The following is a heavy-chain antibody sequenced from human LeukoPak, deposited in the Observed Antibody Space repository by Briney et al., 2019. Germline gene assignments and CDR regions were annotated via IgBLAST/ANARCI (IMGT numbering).Heavy chain of an antibody. CDR2: ISSSSSYT. J-gene: IGHJ4*02. CDR1: GFTFSDYY. D-gene: IGHD3-9*01. Sequence: GGSLRLSCAASGFTFSDYYISWIRQAPGKGLEWVSYISSSSSYTNYADSVKGRFTISRDNAKNSLYLQMNSLRAEDTAVYYCARDQSDILTGWPNGPWDYWGQGTLVTVSS. V-gene: IGHV3-11*05. CDR3: ARDQSDILTGWPNGPWDY.